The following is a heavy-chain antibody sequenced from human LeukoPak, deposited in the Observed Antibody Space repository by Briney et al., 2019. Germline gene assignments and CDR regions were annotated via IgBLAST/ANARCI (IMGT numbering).Heavy chain of an antibody. CDR2: INPNSGGT. J-gene: IGHJ4*02. D-gene: IGHD1-26*01. Sequence: SVKVSCKASGYTFTGYYMHWVRQAPGQGLEWMGWINPNSGGTNYAQKFQGRVTMTRDTSISTAYMELSRLRSDDTAVYYCARVGGATTFYFDYWGQGTLVTVSA. CDR3: ARVGGATTFYFDY. CDR1: GYTFTGYY. V-gene: IGHV1-2*02.